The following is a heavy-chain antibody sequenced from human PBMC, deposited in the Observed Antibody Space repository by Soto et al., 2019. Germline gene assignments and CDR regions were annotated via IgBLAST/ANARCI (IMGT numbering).Heavy chain of an antibody. V-gene: IGHV4-59*13. CDR1: GGSIIGSY. CDR2: IHYSGST. CDR3: AKYRRTDAEGYSFDY. D-gene: IGHD2-15*01. J-gene: IGHJ4*02. Sequence: SETLSLTCTVSGGSIIGSYSRWIRHTPGKVLEWIGYIHYSGSTNYNPSLKSRVTMSVDSAKNQFSLELNSVSAADTAVYFCAKYRRTDAEGYSFDYWGQGALVTVSS.